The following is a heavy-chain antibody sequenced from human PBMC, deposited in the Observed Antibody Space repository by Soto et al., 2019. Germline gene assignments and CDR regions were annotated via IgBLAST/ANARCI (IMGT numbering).Heavy chain of an antibody. D-gene: IGHD3-9*01. V-gene: IGHV1-24*01. CDR3: ATGGFWFSWFDH. CDR1: GDTLTELS. CDR2: FDPEDGET. J-gene: IGHJ5*02. Sequence: XGPTVVHPPASVRVPYKVSGDTLTELSMQWVRQAPGKGLEWMGGFDPEDGETIYAQKFQGRVTMTEDTSTDTAYMELSSLRSEDTAVYYCATGGFWFSWFDHWGQGILVTVSS.